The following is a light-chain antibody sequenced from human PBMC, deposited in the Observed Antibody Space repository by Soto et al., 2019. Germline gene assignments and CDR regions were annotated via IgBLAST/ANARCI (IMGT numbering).Light chain of an antibody. CDR2: SSS. J-gene: IGKJ5*01. Sequence: DIQMTQSPSSLSASVGDRVTITCRASQDISVYLAWYQQKPGKVPKLLIYSSSTLQSGVPSRFSGSGSGTDFTLTISSLQPEDVATSYYQKFNTAPLTFGQGTRLEIK. CDR3: QKFNTAPLT. CDR1: QDISVY. V-gene: IGKV1-27*01.